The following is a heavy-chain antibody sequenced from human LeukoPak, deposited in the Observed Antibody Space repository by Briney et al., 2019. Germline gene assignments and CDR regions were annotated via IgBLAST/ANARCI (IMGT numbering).Heavy chain of an antibody. Sequence: GGSLRLSCAASGFTFSIHWMTWVRQAPGKGLEWVAVIWYDGSNKYYADSVKGQFTISRDNAKNSLYLQMNSLRDEDTAVYYCARDGNGYCSSTSCPYYYYGMDVWGQGTTVTVSS. CDR1: GFTFSIHW. CDR3: ARDGNGYCSSTSCPYYYYGMDV. J-gene: IGHJ6*02. CDR2: IWYDGSNK. D-gene: IGHD2-2*03. V-gene: IGHV3-33*08.